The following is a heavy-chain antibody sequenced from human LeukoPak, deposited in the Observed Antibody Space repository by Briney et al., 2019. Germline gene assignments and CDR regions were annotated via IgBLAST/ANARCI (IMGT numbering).Heavy chain of an antibody. CDR2: INTDGSTT. CDR3: ARWSTTPDTEAGDY. J-gene: IGHJ4*02. V-gene: IGHV3-74*01. D-gene: IGHD1/OR15-1a*01. CDR1: GYTFSNYW. Sequence: GGSLRLSCAASGYTFSNYWIHWVRQAPGKGLVWVSRINTDGSTTTYADSVKGRFSISRDNAKNTVYLQMNNLRAEDTAVYFCARWSTTPDTEAGDYWGQGTLVTVSS.